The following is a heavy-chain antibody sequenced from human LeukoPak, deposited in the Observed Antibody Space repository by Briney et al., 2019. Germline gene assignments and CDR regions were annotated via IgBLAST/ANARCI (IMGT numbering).Heavy chain of an antibody. V-gene: IGHV4-39*07. J-gene: IGHJ4*02. Sequence: PSETLSLTCTVSGGSISSSSYYWGWIRQPPGKGLEWIGSIYYSGSTYYNPSLKSRVTISVDTSKNQFSLKLSSVTAADTAVYYCASPGGSGSYYGPSHWGQGTLVTVSS. CDR2: IYYSGST. D-gene: IGHD1-26*01. CDR3: ASPGGSGSYYGPSH. CDR1: GGSISSSSYY.